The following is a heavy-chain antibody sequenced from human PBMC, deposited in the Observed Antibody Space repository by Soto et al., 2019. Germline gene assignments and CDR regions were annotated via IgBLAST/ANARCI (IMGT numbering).Heavy chain of an antibody. J-gene: IGHJ6*02. CDR3: ARNPQRQYYFGMDV. CDR2: IFPSDSET. D-gene: IGHD1-1*01. CDR1: GYSFPKYW. V-gene: IGHV5-51*01. Sequence: GGSLKILCQGSGYSFPKYWIALVRQMPGKGLEWVGYIFPSDSETKYSPSLRGQVTISGDKSISHVYLQLSSLKASDTAIYYCARNPQRQYYFGMDVRGQGTTVTVCS.